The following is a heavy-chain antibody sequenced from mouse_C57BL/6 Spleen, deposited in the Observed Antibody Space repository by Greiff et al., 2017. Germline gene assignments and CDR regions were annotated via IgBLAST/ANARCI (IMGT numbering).Heavy chain of an antibody. V-gene: IGHV1-55*01. D-gene: IGHD1-1*01. CDR2: IYPGSGSP. CDR3: ARRDGSSYSYAMDY. J-gene: IGHJ4*01. Sequence: VQLQQPGAELVKPGASVKMSCKASGYTFTSYWITWVKQRPGQGLEWIGDIYPGSGSPNYNEKFKSKATLTVDTSSSTAYMQLSSLTSEDSAVYYGARRDGSSYSYAMDYWGQGTSVTVSS. CDR1: GYTFTSYW.